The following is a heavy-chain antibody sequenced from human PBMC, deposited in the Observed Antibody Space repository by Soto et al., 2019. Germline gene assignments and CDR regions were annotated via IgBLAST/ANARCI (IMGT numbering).Heavy chain of an antibody. CDR3: ARGSAYSDYDLEY. Sequence: EVQLLESGGGLVQAGGSLRLSCAASGFSFSTYSMTWVRQAPGKGLEWVAAITGSGSLTYYADSVKGRFTISRDNSKNTLYLQMNSLRAEDTALYYCARGSAYSDYDLEYWGQGTLVTVSS. J-gene: IGHJ4*02. CDR2: ITGSGSLT. D-gene: IGHD4-17*01. CDR1: GFSFSTYS. V-gene: IGHV3-23*01.